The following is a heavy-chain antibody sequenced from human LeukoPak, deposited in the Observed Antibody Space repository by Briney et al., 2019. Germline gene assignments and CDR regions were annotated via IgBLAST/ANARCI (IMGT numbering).Heavy chain of an antibody. CDR1: GFTVSSNY. CDR2: IYSGGST. V-gene: IGHV3-66*01. CDR3: AGTDYGDYSTGYYGMDV. J-gene: IGHJ6*02. D-gene: IGHD4-17*01. Sequence: GGSLRLSCAASGFTVSSNYMSWVRQAPGKGPGWVSVIYSGGSTYYADSVKGRFTISRDNSKNTLYLQMNSLRAEDTAVYYCAGTDYGDYSTGYYGMDVWSQGTTVTVSS.